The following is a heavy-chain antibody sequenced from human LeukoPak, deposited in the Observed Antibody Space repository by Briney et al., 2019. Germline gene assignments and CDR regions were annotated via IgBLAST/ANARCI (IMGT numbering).Heavy chain of an antibody. V-gene: IGHV3-30*03. CDR2: ISYDGSNK. CDR3: ARADRRRPPYSSSWYSENIFDY. Sequence: GGSLRLSCAASGFTFSSYGMHWVRQAPGKGLEWVAVISYDGSNKYYADSVKGRFTISRDNSKNTLYLQMNSLRAEDTAVYYCARADRRRPPYSSSWYSENIFDYWGQGTLVTVSS. D-gene: IGHD6-13*01. J-gene: IGHJ4*02. CDR1: GFTFSSYG.